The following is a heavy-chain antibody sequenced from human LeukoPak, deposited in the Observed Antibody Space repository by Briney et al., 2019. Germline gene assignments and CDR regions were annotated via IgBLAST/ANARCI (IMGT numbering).Heavy chain of an antibody. Sequence: PSETLSLTCTVSSGSVSSDYWTWIRQPPGKGLEWVGYIFPNGNTEYSPSLKSRATISVDTSKNQCSLKLNSVTAADTAVYYCARVVYRGENWFDPWGQGTLVTVSS. CDR2: IFPNGNT. CDR1: SGSVSSDY. J-gene: IGHJ5*02. V-gene: IGHV4-59*02. CDR3: ARVVYRGENWFDP. D-gene: IGHD3-10*01.